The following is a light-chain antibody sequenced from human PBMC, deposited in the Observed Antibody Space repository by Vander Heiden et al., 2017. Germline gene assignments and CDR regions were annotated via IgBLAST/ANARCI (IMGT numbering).Light chain of an antibody. CDR2: GAS. V-gene: IGKV3-20*01. CDR3: QQYGSSLSVT. CDR1: QSVSSSY. J-gene: IGKJ1*01. Sequence: EIVLTQSPGTLSLSPGERATLSCRASQSVSSSYLAWYQQKPGQAPRLLIYGASSRATGIPDRFSGSGPGTDFTLTISRLEPEDFAVYYCQQYGSSLSVTFGQGTKVEIK.